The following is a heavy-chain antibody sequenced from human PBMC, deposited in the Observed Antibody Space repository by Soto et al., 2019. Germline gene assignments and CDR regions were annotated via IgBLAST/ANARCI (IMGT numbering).Heavy chain of an antibody. J-gene: IGHJ6*02. CDR3: ARDAYYYDSSGYYSYYYYGMDV. Sequence: GGSLRLSCAASGFTVSSNYMSWVRQAPGKGLEWVSVIYSGGSTYYADSVKGRFTISRDNSKNTLYLQMNSLRAEDTAVYYCARDAYYYDSSGYYSYYYYGMDVWGQGTTVTVSS. CDR2: IYSGGST. CDR1: GFTVSSNY. D-gene: IGHD3-22*01. V-gene: IGHV3-66*01.